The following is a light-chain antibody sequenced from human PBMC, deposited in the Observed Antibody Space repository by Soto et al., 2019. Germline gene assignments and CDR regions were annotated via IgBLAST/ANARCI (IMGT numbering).Light chain of an antibody. CDR1: QSVSGY. Sequence: EIVLTQSPDTLSLSPGEGASLSYRASQSVSGYLGWYQQKPGQAPRLLIYDASNRAYGVPARFRGSGSGTNFTLTIASLEPEDFAVYYCQQRSNWPYLTFGGGTRV. CDR3: QQRSNWPYLT. V-gene: IGKV3-11*01. CDR2: DAS. J-gene: IGKJ4*01.